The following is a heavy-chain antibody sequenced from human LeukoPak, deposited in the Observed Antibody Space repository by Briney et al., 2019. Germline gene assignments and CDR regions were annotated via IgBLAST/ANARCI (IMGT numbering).Heavy chain of an antibody. CDR2: IWYDGSNK. CDR1: GFTFSSYG. V-gene: IGHV3-33*01. J-gene: IGHJ4*02. CDR3: ARGIRAAAPGEAMPHYFDY. D-gene: IGHD6-13*01. Sequence: GRSLRLSCAASGFTFSSYGMHWVRQAPGKGLEWVAVIWYDGSNKYYADSVKGRFTISRDNSKNTLYLQMNSLRAEDTAVYYCARGIRAAAPGEAMPHYFDYWGQGTLVTVSS.